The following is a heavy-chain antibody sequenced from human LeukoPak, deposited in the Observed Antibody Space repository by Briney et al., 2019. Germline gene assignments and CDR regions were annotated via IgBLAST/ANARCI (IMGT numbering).Heavy chain of an antibody. Sequence: PGGSLRLSCAASGFRFNNYWMSWVRQAPGKGLEWVSATSGSGGSTYYADSVRGRFTISRDNSKNTLYLQMNSLRAEDTAVDYCARDRNSGGGAFDIWGQGTMVTVSS. J-gene: IGHJ3*02. CDR3: ARDRNSGGGAFDI. CDR1: GFRFNNYW. V-gene: IGHV3-23*01. D-gene: IGHD4-23*01. CDR2: TSGSGGST.